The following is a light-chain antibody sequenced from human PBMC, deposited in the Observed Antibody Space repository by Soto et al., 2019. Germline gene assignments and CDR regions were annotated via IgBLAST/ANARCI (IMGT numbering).Light chain of an antibody. Sequence: QSVLTQPHSASGTPGQRVTISCSGSSSNIGSNTVNWYQHLPGTAPKLLISSNNLRPSGVPDRFSGSKSGTSASLAISGLQYEDEADYYCAVWDDSLKVYDFGTGTKLTVL. CDR1: SSNIGSNT. CDR2: SNN. V-gene: IGLV1-44*01. CDR3: AVWDDSLKVYD. J-gene: IGLJ1*01.